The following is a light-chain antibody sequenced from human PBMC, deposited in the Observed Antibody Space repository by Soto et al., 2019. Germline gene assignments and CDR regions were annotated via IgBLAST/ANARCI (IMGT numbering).Light chain of an antibody. Sequence: EIVLTQSPGTLSLSPGERATLSCRASQSVSSSYLAWYQQKPGQAPRLLIYGASSRATGIPDRFSGSGSGTVFALTISRLDPDDLAVYYCQRYGSTHLGTFGGGTKLEIK. CDR1: QSVSSSY. CDR3: QRYGSTHLGT. V-gene: IGKV3-20*01. J-gene: IGKJ4*01. CDR2: GAS.